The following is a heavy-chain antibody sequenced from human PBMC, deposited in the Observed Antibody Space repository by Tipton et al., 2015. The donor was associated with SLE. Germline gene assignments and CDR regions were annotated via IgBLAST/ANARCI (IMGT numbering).Heavy chain of an antibody. CDR1: GYRFTNHW. CDR2: IYPGDSDT. CDR3: ARQDSRGYYYYYMDV. V-gene: IGHV5-51*01. J-gene: IGHJ6*03. D-gene: IGHD2-15*01. Sequence: QLVQSGAEVKKSGESLKISCKASGYRFTNHWIAWVRQMPGKGLEWMGIIYPGDSDTTYSPPFQGRVTISADNSITTAYLQWSSLKASDTAMYYCARQDSRGYYYYYMDVWGKGTTVTVSS.